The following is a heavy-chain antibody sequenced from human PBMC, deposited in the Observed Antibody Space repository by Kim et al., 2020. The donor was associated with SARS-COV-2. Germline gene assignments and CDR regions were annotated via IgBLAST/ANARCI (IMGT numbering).Heavy chain of an antibody. V-gene: IGHV4-31*03. D-gene: IGHD2-21*02. J-gene: IGHJ4*02. CDR2: IYYSGST. CDR1: GGSISSGGYY. Sequence: SETLSLTCTVSGGSISSGGYYWSWIRQHPGKGLEWIGYIYYSGSTYYNPSLKSRVTISVDTSKNQFSLKLSSVTAADTAVYYCASRVTGGQKFDYWGQGTLVTVSS. CDR3: ASRVTGGQKFDY.